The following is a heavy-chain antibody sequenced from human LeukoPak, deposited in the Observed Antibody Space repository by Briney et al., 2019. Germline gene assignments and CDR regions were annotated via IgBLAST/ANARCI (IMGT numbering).Heavy chain of an antibody. V-gene: IGHV3-21*01. D-gene: IGHD3/OR15-3a*01. Sequence: GGSLRLSCAASGFTFSSYSMNWVRQAPGKGLEGVSFISSSSSYIYYADSVKGRFTISRDNAKNSLYLQMNSLRAEDTAVYYCARDRDWSVLYDASDIWGQGTMVTVSS. CDR3: ARDRDWSVLYDASDI. CDR2: ISSSSSYI. J-gene: IGHJ3*02. CDR1: GFTFSSYS.